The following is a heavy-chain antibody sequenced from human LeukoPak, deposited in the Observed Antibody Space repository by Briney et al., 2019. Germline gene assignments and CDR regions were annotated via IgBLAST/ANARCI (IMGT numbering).Heavy chain of an antibody. J-gene: IGHJ3*02. V-gene: IGHV3-23*01. CDR2: IRGSGRT. CDR3: ARNLWFGESSDAFDM. CDR1: GFNFRSNG. Sequence: PGGTLRLSCAASGFNFRSNGMSWVRQAPGKGLEWVSMIRGSGRTYYADSVKGRFTISKDNSKNTLYLQMNSLRAEDTAVYYCARNLWFGESSDAFDMWGQGTMVTVSS. D-gene: IGHD3-10*01.